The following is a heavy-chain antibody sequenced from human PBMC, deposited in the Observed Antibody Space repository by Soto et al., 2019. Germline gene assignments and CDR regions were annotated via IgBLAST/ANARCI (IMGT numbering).Heavy chain of an antibody. CDR3: ARHSRRSSGWYGDY. CDR1: GYIFRTSW. Sequence: PGESLKISCKGSGYIFRTSWIGWVRQLPGKGLEWMGTIYPGDSDTRYSPSFQGQVTISADKSITTAYLQWSSLKASDTAMYYCARHSRRSSGWYGDYWGQGTPVTVSS. V-gene: IGHV5-51*01. D-gene: IGHD6-19*01. J-gene: IGHJ4*02. CDR2: IYPGDSDT.